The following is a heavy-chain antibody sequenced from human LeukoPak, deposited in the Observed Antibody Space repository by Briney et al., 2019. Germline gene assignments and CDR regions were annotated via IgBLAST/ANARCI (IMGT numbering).Heavy chain of an antibody. Sequence: SETLSLTCTVSGGSISSYYWSWIRQPPGKGLEWIGYIYYSGSTNYNPSLKSRVTISVDTSKNQFSLELSSVTAADTAVYYCASYYDSSGYYPFDYWGQGTLVIVSS. CDR3: ASYYDSSGYYPFDY. J-gene: IGHJ4*02. CDR2: IYYSGST. V-gene: IGHV4-59*01. D-gene: IGHD3-22*01. CDR1: GGSISSYY.